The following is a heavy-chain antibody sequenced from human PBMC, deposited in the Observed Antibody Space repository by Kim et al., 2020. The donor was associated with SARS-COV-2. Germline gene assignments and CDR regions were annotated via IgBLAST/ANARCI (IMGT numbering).Heavy chain of an antibody. V-gene: IGHV3-30*02. J-gene: IGHJ6*02. Sequence: VKGRFTISRDNSKNTLYLQMNSLRAEDTAVYYCAKPIAARAYYYYGMDVWGQGTTVTVSS. D-gene: IGHD6-6*01. CDR3: AKPIAARAYYYYGMDV.